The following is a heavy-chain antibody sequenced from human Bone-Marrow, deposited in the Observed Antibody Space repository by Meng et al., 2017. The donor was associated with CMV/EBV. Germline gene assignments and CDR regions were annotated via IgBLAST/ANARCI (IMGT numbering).Heavy chain of an antibody. CDR2: INHSGST. J-gene: IGHJ3*02. D-gene: IGHD3-3*01. CDR3: ARPITIFGVGVDAFAI. Sequence: GSLRLSCAVYGGSFSGYYWSWIRQPPGKGLEWIGEINHSGSTNYNPSLKSRVTISVDTSKNQFSLKLSSVTAADTAVYYCARPITIFGVGVDAFAIWGQGTMVTVSS. V-gene: IGHV4-34*01. CDR1: GGSFSGYY.